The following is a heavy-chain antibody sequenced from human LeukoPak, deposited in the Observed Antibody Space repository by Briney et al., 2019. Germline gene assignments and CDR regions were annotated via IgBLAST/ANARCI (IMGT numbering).Heavy chain of an antibody. CDR1: GFTFSSYD. V-gene: IGHV3-33*01. Sequence: PGRSLRLSCAASGFTFSSYDMHWVRQAPGKGLEWVAVIWSDGSYRYYGDSVKGRFTISRDNSKNTLYLPMNSLRAEDTAVYYCAREELNSLDCWGQGTLVTVSS. D-gene: IGHD4-23*01. CDR2: IWSDGSYR. CDR3: AREELNSLDC. J-gene: IGHJ4*02.